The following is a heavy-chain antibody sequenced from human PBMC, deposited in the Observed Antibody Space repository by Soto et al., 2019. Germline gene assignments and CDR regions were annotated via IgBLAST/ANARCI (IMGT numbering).Heavy chain of an antibody. CDR3: ARDYDIWGEDWFDP. Sequence: GASVKVSCKASGYTFTNYGISWVRQAPGQGLEWVGWISGYNGDTNYAQKFQGRVIMTTDTSTSTAYMELRTPTSDDTAVYYCARDYDIWGEDWFDPWGQGTLVTVSS. J-gene: IGHJ5*02. CDR1: GYTFTNYG. D-gene: IGHD3-9*01. CDR2: ISGYNGDT. V-gene: IGHV1-18*01.